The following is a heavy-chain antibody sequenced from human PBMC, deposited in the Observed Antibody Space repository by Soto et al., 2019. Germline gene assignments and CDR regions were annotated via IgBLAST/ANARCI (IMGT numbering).Heavy chain of an antibody. CDR3: ARDPGYCTNGVCPIFDF. J-gene: IGHJ4*02. CDR1: GGSITSDY. V-gene: IGHV4-59*01. CDR2: MYHGGRT. D-gene: IGHD2-8*01. Sequence: PSETLSLTCTVSGGSITSDYWSWIRQSPGKGLEWIGHMYHGGRTNYSPSLKSRVTMSLDSSKNQFSLNLSSVTAADTAVYFCARDPGYCTNGVCPIFDFWGQGVLVTVSS.